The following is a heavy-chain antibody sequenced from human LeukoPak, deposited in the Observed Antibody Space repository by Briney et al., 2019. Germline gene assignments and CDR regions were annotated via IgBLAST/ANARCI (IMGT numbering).Heavy chain of an antibody. V-gene: IGHV3-74*01. D-gene: IGHD5-18*01. J-gene: IGHJ6*03. CDR2: INSDGSST. CDR3: AREDFITRYGYYYYYYMDV. CDR1: GFTFSSYW. Sequence: PGGSLRLSCAASGFTFSSYWMHWVRQAPGKGLVWVSRINSDGSSTSYADSVKGRFTISRDNAKNTLYLQMNSLRAEDTAVYYCAREDFITRYGYYYYYYMDVWGKGTTVTVSS.